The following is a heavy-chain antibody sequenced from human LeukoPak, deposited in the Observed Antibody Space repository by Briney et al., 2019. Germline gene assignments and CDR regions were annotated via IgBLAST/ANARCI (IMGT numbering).Heavy chain of an antibody. CDR2: ISAYNGNT. D-gene: IGHD3-22*01. CDR1: GYTFTTYG. V-gene: IGHV1-18*01. Sequence: ASVKVSCKASGYTFTTYGISWVRQAPGQGLEWMGWISAYNGNTNYAQKLQGRVTMTTDTSTSTAYMELRSLRSDDTAVYYCARVFHHSSGYYPYYFDYWGQGALVTVSS. J-gene: IGHJ4*02. CDR3: ARVFHHSSGYYPYYFDY.